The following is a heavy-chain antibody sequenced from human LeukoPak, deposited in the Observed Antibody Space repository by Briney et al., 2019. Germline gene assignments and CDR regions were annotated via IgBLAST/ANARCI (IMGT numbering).Heavy chain of an antibody. Sequence: GGSLRLSCAASGFTFSSYWMSWVRQAPGKGLEWVSTISNSDDSTYYADSVKGRFTISRDNSENTLFLRMNSLRAEGTAVYYCAKATGYLLWGQGTLVIVSS. V-gene: IGHV3-23*01. CDR2: ISNSDDST. CDR3: AKATGYLL. D-gene: IGHD1-14*01. CDR1: GFTFSSYW. J-gene: IGHJ4*02.